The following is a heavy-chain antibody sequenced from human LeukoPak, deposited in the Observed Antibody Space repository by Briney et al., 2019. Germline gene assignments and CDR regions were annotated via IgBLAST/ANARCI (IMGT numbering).Heavy chain of an antibody. Sequence: GGSLRLPCAASGLTLSSNSMSRVGQAPGKGLEGVAFIYSGGITYYADPVKGRLTISRDNSKNTLYLPMNSLRAADTAVYYCARTLEPRRYDAFDIWGQGTMVTVSS. CDR1: GLTLSSNS. D-gene: IGHD1-14*01. V-gene: IGHV3-53*01. CDR2: IYSGGIT. J-gene: IGHJ3*02. CDR3: ARTLEPRRYDAFDI.